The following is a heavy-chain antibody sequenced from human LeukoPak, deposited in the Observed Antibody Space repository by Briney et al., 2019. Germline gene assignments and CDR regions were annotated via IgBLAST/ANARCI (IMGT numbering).Heavy chain of an antibody. CDR1: GGSISSYS. J-gene: IGHJ5*02. D-gene: IGHD1-26*01. Sequence: SETLSLTCTVSGGSISSYSWSWIRQPPGKGLEWIGFVSNSATTNYNPSLTSRVAMSVDTSKNQFSLRLTSVTAADTAVYYCARGNTGSFDPWGQGTLVTVSS. CDR2: VSNSATT. V-gene: IGHV4-59*01. CDR3: ARGNTGSFDP.